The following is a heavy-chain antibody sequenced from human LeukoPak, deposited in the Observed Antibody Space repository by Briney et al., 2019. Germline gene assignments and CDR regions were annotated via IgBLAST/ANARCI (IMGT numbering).Heavy chain of an antibody. J-gene: IGHJ6*03. CDR2: ISSSSYI. CDR1: GFTFSSYS. CDR3: ARGSYDYGDYVPYYYYYMDV. Sequence: GGSLRLSCAASGFTFSSYSMNWVRQAPGKGLEWVSSISSSSYIYYADSVKGRFTISRDNAKNSLYLQMNSLRAEDTAVYYCARGSYDYGDYVPYYYYYMDVWGKGTTVTVSS. V-gene: IGHV3-21*01. D-gene: IGHD4-17*01.